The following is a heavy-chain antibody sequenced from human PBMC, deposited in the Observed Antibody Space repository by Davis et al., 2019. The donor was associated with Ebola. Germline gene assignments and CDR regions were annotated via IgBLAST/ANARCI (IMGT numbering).Heavy chain of an antibody. V-gene: IGHV4-34*01. CDR3: ARGFGGQQTYDS. J-gene: IGHJ4*02. CDR2: INHSGST. Sequence: MLSETLSLTCAVYGGSFSAYFWTWIRQTPGEGLEWLGEINHSGSTNYNSSLKSRVTISVDTSKNQFSLSLRSVTAADTAVYYCARGFGGQQTYDSWGQGNLVTVSS. D-gene: IGHD6-13*01. CDR1: GGSFSAYF.